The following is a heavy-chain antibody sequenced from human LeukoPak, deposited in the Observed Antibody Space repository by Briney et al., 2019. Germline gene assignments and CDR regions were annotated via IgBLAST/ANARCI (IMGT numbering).Heavy chain of an antibody. J-gene: IGHJ3*02. CDR3: AKSGYSSGWFRAFDI. D-gene: IGHD6-19*01. V-gene: IGHV3-23*01. Sequence: GGSLRLSCTASGFTFSRYWMTWVRQAPGKGLEWVSGISGSDGSTYYADSVKGRFSISRDNSKKTLFLQMNSLRAEDTAVYYCAKSGYSSGWFRAFDIWGQGTLVTVSS. CDR2: ISGSDGST. CDR1: GFTFSRYW.